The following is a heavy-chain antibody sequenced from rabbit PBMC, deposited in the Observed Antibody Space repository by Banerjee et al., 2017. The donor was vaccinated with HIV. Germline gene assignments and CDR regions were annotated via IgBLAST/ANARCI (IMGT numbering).Heavy chain of an antibody. CDR2: INTSSGST. Sequence: QEQVVESGGDLVKPEGSLTLTCTASGFSFSNSYYMCWVRQAPGKGLEWIACINTSSGSTVYATWAKGRFTISRTSSTTVTPQMTSLTAADTATYFCGRDRDTGSVYYFDLWGQGTLVTVS. D-gene: IGHD8-1*01. CDR3: GRDRDTGSVYYFDL. J-gene: IGHJ3*01. V-gene: IGHV1S45*01. CDR1: GFSFSNSYY.